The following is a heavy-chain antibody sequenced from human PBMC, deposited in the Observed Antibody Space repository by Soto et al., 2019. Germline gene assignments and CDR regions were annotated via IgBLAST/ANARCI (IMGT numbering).Heavy chain of an antibody. CDR3: ARRRLPRRENAFDI. Sequence: SETLSLTCTVSGGSISSSSYYWGWIRQPPGKGLEWIGSIYYSGSTYYNLSLKSRVTISVDTSKNQFSLKLSSVTAADTAVYYCARRRLPRRENAFDIWGQGTMVTVSS. CDR2: IYYSGST. V-gene: IGHV4-39*01. J-gene: IGHJ3*02. D-gene: IGHD4-17*01. CDR1: GGSISSSSYY.